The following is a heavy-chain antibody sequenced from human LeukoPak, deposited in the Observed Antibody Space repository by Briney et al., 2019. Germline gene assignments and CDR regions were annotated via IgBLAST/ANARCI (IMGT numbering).Heavy chain of an antibody. CDR2: ISGSGGST. V-gene: IGHV3-23*01. Sequence: PGGSLRLSCAASGFTFSSYAMSWVRQAPGKGLEWVSAISGSGGSTYYADSVKGRFTISRDNSKNTLYLQMNSLRAEDTAVYYCAKYGGVHKHYYDSSKEESYFDYWGQGTLVTVSS. CDR3: AKYGGVHKHYYDSSKEESYFDY. CDR1: GFTFSSYA. D-gene: IGHD3-22*01. J-gene: IGHJ4*02.